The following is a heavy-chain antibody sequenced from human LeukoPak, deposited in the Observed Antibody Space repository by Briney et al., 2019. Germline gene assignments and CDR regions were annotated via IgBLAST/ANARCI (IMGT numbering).Heavy chain of an antibody. J-gene: IGHJ4*02. V-gene: IGHV1-69*04. CDR3: ASDVDTAMAKGEVDY. CDR1: GGTFSSYA. D-gene: IGHD5-18*01. Sequence: ASVKVSCKASGGTFSSYAISWVRQAPGQGLEWMGRIIPILGIANYAQKFQGRVTITVDKSTSTAYMELSSLRSEDTAVYYCASDVDTAMAKGEVDYWGQGTLVTVSS. CDR2: IIPILGIA.